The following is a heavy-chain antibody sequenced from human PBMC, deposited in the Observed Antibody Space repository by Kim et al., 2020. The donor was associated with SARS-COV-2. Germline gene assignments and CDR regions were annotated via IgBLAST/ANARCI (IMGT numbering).Heavy chain of an antibody. Sequence: SVKVSCKASGGTFSSYAISWVRQAPGQGLEWMGGIIPIFGTANYAQKFLGRVTITADESTSTAYMELSSLRSEDTAVYYCARADIVVVPAAIRYYYYYGMDVWGQGTTVTVSS. D-gene: IGHD2-2*02. V-gene: IGHV1-69*13. CDR2: IIPIFGTA. CDR1: GGTFSSYA. CDR3: ARADIVVVPAAIRYYYYYGMDV. J-gene: IGHJ6*02.